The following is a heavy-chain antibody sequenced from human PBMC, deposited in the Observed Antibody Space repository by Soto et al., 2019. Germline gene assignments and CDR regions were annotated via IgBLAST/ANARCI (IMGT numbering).Heavy chain of an antibody. CDR3: ARLTTGSRSHQWFDP. V-gene: IGHV4-59*01. J-gene: IGHJ5*02. CDR1: GGSISSYY. CDR2: IYYSGST. Sequence: SETLSLTCTVSGGSISSYYWSWIRQPPGKGLEWIGYIYYSGSTNYNPSLKSRVTISVDTSKNQFSLKLSSVTAADTAVYYCARLTTGSRSHQWFDPWGQGTLVTVS. D-gene: IGHD3-10*01.